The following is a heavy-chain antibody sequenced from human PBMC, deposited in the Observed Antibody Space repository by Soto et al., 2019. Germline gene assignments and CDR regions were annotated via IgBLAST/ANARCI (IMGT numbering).Heavy chain of an antibody. Sequence: PWGSLRLSCAASGFTVSSNYMNWVRQAPGKGLEWVSVLYSGGSTNYIAPVKGRFTFSRDDTKNTVFLQMNSLKTEDTAVYYCTTDILWFGGDFWGQGTLVTVS. CDR3: TTDILWFGGDF. D-gene: IGHD3-10*01. V-gene: IGHV3-66*01. CDR2: LYSGGST. CDR1: GFTVSSNY. J-gene: IGHJ4*02.